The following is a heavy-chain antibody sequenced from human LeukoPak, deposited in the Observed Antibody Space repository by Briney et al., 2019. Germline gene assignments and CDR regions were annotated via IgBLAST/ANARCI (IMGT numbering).Heavy chain of an antibody. Sequence: SSEASLYSSTGYDINWVRPTPQGRLWWMGWMNPKSGNTGYAQKCQGRVTKTRNTSISTAYMELSSLRSEDTAVYYCASGPAELLLNYWGQGTLVTVSS. V-gene: IGHV1-8*01. J-gene: IGHJ4*02. CDR1: LYSSTGYD. CDR3: ASGPAELLLNY. D-gene: IGHD1-26*01. CDR2: MNPKSGNT.